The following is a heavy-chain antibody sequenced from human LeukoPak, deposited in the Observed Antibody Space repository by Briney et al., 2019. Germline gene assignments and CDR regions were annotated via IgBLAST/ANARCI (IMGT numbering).Heavy chain of an antibody. CDR1: EFTFSRYS. J-gene: IGHJ6*02. CDR2: ISSGGHNI. CDR3: ARHGDGFYYGMDV. V-gene: IGHV3-21*01. D-gene: IGHD4-17*01. Sequence: PGGSLRPSCAASEFTFSRYSMNWFRQAPGEGLEWVSSISSGGHNIYYADLVKGRFTISRDNAKNSLYLQMNSLRVEDTAVYYCARHGDGFYYGMDVWGQGTTVTVSS.